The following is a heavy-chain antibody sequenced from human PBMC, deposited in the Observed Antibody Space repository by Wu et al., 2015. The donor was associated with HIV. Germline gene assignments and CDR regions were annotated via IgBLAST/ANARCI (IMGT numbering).Heavy chain of an antibody. J-gene: IGHJ4*02. V-gene: IGHV1-69*14. CDR2: FNAVFRIR. D-gene: IGHD7-27*01. Sequence: QVQLVQSGAEVKKPGSSVKVSCKASGGTFRDYAISWVRQAPGQGLEWMGGFNAVFRIRNFAQKFQGRVTMTEDTSTDTAYMELSSLRSEDTAVYYCATGLGIQLRDYWGQGTLVTVSS. CDR3: ATGLGIQLRDY. CDR1: GGTFRDYA.